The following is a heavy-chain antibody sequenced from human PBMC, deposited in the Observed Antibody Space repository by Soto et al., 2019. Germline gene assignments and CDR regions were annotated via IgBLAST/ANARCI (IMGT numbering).Heavy chain of an antibody. CDR2: ISWNSGSI. CDR1: GFTFDDYA. CDR3: AKDIHPLWDGLGYFDY. J-gene: IGHJ4*02. Sequence: EVQLVESGGGLVQPGRSLRLSCAASGFTFDDYAMHWVRQAPGKGMEWVSGISWNSGSIGYADSVKGRFTISRDNAKNSLYLQMNSLRAEDTALYYCAKDIHPLWDGLGYFDYWGQGTLVTVSS. D-gene: IGHD3-10*01. V-gene: IGHV3-9*01.